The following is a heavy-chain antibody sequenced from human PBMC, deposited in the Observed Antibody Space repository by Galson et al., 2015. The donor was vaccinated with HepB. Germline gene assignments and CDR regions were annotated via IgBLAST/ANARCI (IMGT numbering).Heavy chain of an antibody. J-gene: IGHJ4*02. CDR1: GLTFSSYS. CDR2: ISSSSSTI. D-gene: IGHD1-26*01. CDR3: ARFSARAIDY. V-gene: IGHV3-48*02. Sequence: SGLTFSSYSMHWVRQAPGKGLEWVSYISSSSSTIYYADSVKGRFTISRDNAKNSLYLQMNSLRDEDTAVYYCARFSARAIDYWGQGTLVTVSS.